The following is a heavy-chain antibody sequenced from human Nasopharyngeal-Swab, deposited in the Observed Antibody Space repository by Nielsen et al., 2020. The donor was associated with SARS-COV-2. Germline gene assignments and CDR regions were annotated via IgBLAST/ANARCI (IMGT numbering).Heavy chain of an antibody. CDR2: VNQDGSRT. J-gene: IGHJ4*02. CDR3: VKHQGSSSDQ. CDR1: GFTFGIYA. V-gene: IGHV3-74*01. Sequence: GESLKISCAASGFTFGIYAMSWVRQAPGKGLVWVSRVNQDGSRTDYADSVRGRFTISRDNAKNTLYLQMNSLRVEDTAVYYCVKHQGSSSDQWGQGTLVTVSS.